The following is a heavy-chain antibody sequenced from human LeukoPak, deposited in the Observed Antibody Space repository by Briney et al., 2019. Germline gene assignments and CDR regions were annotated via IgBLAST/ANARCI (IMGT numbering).Heavy chain of an antibody. CDR3: AKASFEYYYDSSGYYSGN. Sequence: PGGCLRLSCAASGFTFSNAWMTWVRQAPGKGLEWVGHIKSKTVGGTLDYAAPVKGRFTISREDSKSTLYLQMNSLRAEDTAVYYCAKASFEYYYDSSGYYSGNWGQGTLVTVSS. D-gene: IGHD3-22*01. CDR2: IKSKTVGGTL. V-gene: IGHV3-15*01. J-gene: IGHJ1*01. CDR1: GFTFSNAW.